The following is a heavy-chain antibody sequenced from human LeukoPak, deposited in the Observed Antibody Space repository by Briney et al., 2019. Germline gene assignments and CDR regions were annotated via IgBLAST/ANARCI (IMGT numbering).Heavy chain of an antibody. J-gene: IGHJ4*02. D-gene: IGHD5-24*01. CDR3: ARGALEGLQSPYYFDY. CDR2: IIPIFGTA. CDR1: GGTFSSYA. Sequence: SVKVSCKASGGTFSSYAISWVRQAPGQGLEWMGGIIPIFGTANYAQKFQGRVTITADESTSTAYMELSSLRSEDTAVYYCARGALEGLQSPYYFDYWGQGTLVTVSS. V-gene: IGHV1-69*13.